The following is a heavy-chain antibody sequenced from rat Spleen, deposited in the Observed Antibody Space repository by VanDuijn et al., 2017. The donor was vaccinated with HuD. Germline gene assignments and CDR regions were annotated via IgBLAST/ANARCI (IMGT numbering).Heavy chain of an antibody. J-gene: IGHJ2*01. V-gene: IGHV5-17*01. CDR3: ARHDYGGYSPYYFDY. Sequence: EVQLVESGGGLVQPGRSLKFSCAASGFTFSDYAMAWVRQAPKKGLEWVATIIYDGSSTYYRDSVKGRFTISRDNAKSTLYLQMDSLRSEDTATYYCARHDYGGYSPYYFDYWGQGVMVTVSS. CDR1: GFTFSDYA. CDR2: IIYDGSST. D-gene: IGHD1-11*01.